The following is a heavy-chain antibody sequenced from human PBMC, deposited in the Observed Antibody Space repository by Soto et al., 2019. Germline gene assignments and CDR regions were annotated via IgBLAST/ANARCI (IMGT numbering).Heavy chain of an antibody. CDR1: GYTFTSYD. J-gene: IGHJ5*02. V-gene: IGHV1-8*01. Sequence: GASVKVSCKASGYTFTSYDINWVRQATGQGLEWMGWMNPNSGNTGYAQKFQGRVTMTRNTSISTAYMELSSLRSEDTAVYYCARGYDYDILTGYPNWFDPWGQGTLVTVSS. CDR2: MNPNSGNT. CDR3: ARGYDYDILTGYPNWFDP. D-gene: IGHD3-9*01.